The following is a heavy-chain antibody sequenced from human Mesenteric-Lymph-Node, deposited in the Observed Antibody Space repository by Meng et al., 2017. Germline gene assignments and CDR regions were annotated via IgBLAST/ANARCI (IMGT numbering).Heavy chain of an antibody. V-gene: IGHV1-46*01. CDR2: INPSGGST. J-gene: IGHJ4*02. CDR3: ARASTTLASNHY. Sequence: ASVKVSCKASGYTFTSYYMHWVRQAPGQGLEWMGIINPSGGSTSYAQKFQGRVTMTRDTSTSTVYMELSSLGHEDTAVYYCARASTTLASNHYWGQGTLVTVSS. D-gene: IGHD1-1*01. CDR1: GYTFTSYY.